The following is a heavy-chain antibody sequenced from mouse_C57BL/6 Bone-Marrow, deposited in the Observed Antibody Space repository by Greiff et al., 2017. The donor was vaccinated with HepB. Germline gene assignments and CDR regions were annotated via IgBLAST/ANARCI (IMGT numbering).Heavy chain of an antibody. D-gene: IGHD1-1*01. CDR1: GYTFTSYG. Sequence: VQLQQSGAELARPGASVKLSCKASGYTFTSYGISWVKQRTGQGLEWIGEIYPRSGNTYYNEKFKGKATLTADKSSSTAYMELRSLTSEDSAVYFCARYITTLVAHWYFDVWGTGTTVTVSS. CDR2: IYPRSGNT. V-gene: IGHV1-81*01. J-gene: IGHJ1*03. CDR3: ARYITTLVAHWYFDV.